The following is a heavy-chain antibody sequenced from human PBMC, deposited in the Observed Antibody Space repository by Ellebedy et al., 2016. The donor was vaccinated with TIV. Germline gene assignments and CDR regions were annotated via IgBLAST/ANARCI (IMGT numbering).Heavy chain of an antibody. CDR3: ARRGLAAGGTLLYY. CDR2: IKQDGSDK. V-gene: IGHV3-7*03. J-gene: IGHJ4*02. D-gene: IGHD6-13*01. Sequence: GESLKISCAASGFTFSTYWMTWVRQAPGKGLEWVANIKQDGSDKYYVDSVKGRFTISRDNAENSLYLQMNSLRAEDTAVYYCARRGLAAGGTLLYYWGQGTLVTVSS. CDR1: GFTFSTYW.